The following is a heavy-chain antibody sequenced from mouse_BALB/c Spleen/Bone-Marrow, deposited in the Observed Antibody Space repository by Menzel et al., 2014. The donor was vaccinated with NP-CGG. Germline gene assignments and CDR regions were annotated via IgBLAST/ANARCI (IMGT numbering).Heavy chain of an antibody. CDR3: ARSGGDYEYWYFEI. J-gene: IGHJ1*01. Sequence: QVQLQQSGAELVKPGASVKLSCKASGYTFISYWMLWVKQRPGQGLEWIGEIDPSDSYTNYNQKFKGKATLTVDKSSSTAYMQLSSVTSEESAVYYCARSGGDYEYWYFEIWGAEATVTLSS. D-gene: IGHD2-4*01. V-gene: IGHV1-69*02. CDR2: IDPSDSYT. CDR1: GYTFISYW.